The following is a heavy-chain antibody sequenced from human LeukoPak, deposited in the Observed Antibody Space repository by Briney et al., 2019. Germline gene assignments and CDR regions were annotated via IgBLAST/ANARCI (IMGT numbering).Heavy chain of an antibody. CDR1: GFTFSSYG. D-gene: IGHD1-1*01. J-gene: IGHJ6*02. V-gene: IGHV3-33*08. CDR3: ARDYREHYYYYGMDV. CDR2: IWYDGSNK. Sequence: PRGSLRLSCAASGFTFSSYGMHWVRQAPGKGLEWVAVIWYDGSNKYYADSVKGRFTISRDNSKNTLYLQMNSLRAEDTAVYYCARDYREHYYYYGMDVWGQGTTVTVSS.